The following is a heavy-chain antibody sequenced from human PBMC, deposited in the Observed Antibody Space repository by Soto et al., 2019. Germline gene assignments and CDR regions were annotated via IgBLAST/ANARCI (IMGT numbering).Heavy chain of an antibody. Sequence: QVHLEESGGGLVKPGGSLRLSCTASGFTFSDYYMGWIRQAPGKGLEWVSDISNSGRITHHADSVEGRFTISRDNAKNSLYLQMNSLRPEDSAIYYCARDHGGGGLTPEYGGQGTLVTVSS. J-gene: IGHJ4*02. CDR1: GFTFSDYY. CDR3: ARDHGGGGLTPEY. D-gene: IGHD3-16*01. CDR2: ISNSGRIT. V-gene: IGHV3-11*01.